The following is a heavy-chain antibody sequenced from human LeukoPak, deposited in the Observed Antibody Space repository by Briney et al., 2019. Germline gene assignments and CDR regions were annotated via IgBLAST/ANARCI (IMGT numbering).Heavy chain of an antibody. D-gene: IGHD2-2*01. CDR3: ARGQKGRYCSSTSCSGIWFDP. V-gene: IGHV4-34*01. J-gene: IGHJ5*02. CDR2: INHSGST. CDR1: GGSFSGYY. Sequence: SETLSLTCAVYGGSFSGYYWSWIRQPPGKGLEWIGEINHSGSTNYNPSLKSRVTISVDTSKNQFSLKLSSVTAADTAVYYCARGQKGRYCSSTSCSGIWFDPWGQGTLVTVSS.